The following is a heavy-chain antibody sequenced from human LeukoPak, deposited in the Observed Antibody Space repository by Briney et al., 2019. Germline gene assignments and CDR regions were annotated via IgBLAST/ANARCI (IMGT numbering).Heavy chain of an antibody. D-gene: IGHD3-9*01. V-gene: IGHV3-33*06. J-gene: IGHJ4*02. Sequence: GRSLRLSCAASGFTFSSYGMHWVRQAPGKGLEWVAVIWYDGSNKYYADSVKGRFTISRDNSKNTLYLQMNSLRAEDTAVYYCAKEQALRYFDWLLSGFDYWGQGTLVTLSS. CDR3: AKEQALRYFDWLLSGFDY. CDR1: GFTFSSYG. CDR2: IWYDGSNK.